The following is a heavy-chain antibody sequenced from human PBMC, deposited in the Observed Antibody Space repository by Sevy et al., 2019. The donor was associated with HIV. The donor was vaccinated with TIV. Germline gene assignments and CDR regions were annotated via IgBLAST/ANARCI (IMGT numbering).Heavy chain of an antibody. D-gene: IGHD2-8*01. V-gene: IGHV3-30*02. CDR3: ARGRKTTEEWLEELDYYYGLDV. Sequence: GGSLRLSCAASGFIFSYYGMHWVRQAPGKGLEWVAYVRNDGSNKYYADSVRDRFTISRDSPKNTLYLQMNSLRDEDTAIYYCARGRKTTEEWLEELDYYYGLDVWGQGTTVTVSS. CDR2: VRNDGSNK. J-gene: IGHJ6*02. CDR1: GFIFSYYG.